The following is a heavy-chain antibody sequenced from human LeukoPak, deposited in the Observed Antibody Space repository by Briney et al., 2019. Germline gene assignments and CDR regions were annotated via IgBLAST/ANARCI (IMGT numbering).Heavy chain of an antibody. CDR1: GYSFTHYW. CDR2: IYPDDSDT. D-gene: IGHD5-24*01. Sequence: GGPLETSFKSPGYSFTHYWFGWVRQMPGKGLGGMGIIYPDDSDTRYNPSFQGLVTISADKSINTAYLQWGSLKAADAAIYYCVRTKMSTALTCDCWVQATLVT. V-gene: IGHV5-51*01. J-gene: IGHJ4*02. CDR3: VRTKMSTALTCDC.